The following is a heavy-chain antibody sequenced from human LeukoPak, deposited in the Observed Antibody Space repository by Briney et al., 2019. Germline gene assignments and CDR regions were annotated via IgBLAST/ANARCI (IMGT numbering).Heavy chain of an antibody. Sequence: SETLSLTCTVSGGSISSGGYYWSWIRQHPGKGLEWIGYIYYSGSTYYNPSLKSRVTISVDTSKNQFSLKLSSVTAADTAVYYCARDTDYRGSGSFDYWGQGTLVTVSS. V-gene: IGHV4-61*08. CDR1: GGSISSGGYY. CDR3: ARDTDYRGSGSFDY. CDR2: IYYSGST. D-gene: IGHD3-10*01. J-gene: IGHJ4*02.